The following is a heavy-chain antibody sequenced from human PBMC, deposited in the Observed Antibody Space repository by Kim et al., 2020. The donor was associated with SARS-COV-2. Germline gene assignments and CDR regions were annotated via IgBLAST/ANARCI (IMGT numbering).Heavy chain of an antibody. J-gene: IGHJ4*02. CDR3: ARGSPFDY. Sequence: ESDTRYSPSFQGQVTISADKSISTAYRQWSSLKATDTAMYYCARGSPFDYWGQGTLVTVSS. D-gene: IGHD6-6*01. V-gene: IGHV5-51*01. CDR2: ESDT.